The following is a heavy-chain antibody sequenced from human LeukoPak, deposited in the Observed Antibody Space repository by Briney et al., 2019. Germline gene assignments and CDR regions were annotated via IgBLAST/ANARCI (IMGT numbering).Heavy chain of an antibody. D-gene: IGHD5-18*01. CDR3: AGGDTAFTYYFDY. J-gene: IGHJ4*02. CDR1: GFTLSDYY. CDR2: ISSSGSTI. Sequence: GGSLRLSCAASGFTLSDYYMSWIRQAPGKGLEWVSYISSSGSTIYYADSVKGRFTISRDNAKNSLYLQMNSLRAEDTAVYYCAGGDTAFTYYFDYWGQGTLVTVSS. V-gene: IGHV3-11*01.